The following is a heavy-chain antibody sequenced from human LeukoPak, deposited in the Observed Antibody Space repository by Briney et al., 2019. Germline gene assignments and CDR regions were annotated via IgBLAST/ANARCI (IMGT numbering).Heavy chain of an antibody. V-gene: IGHV4-61*02. CDR3: ARGRGPCSSTSCYIWFDP. J-gene: IGHJ5*02. D-gene: IGHD2-2*02. CDR1: GGSISSGSYY. CDR2: IYTSGST. Sequence: SQTLSLTCTVSGGSISSGSYYWSWIRQPAGKGLEWIGRIYTSGSTNYNPSLKSRVTISVDTSKNQFSLKLSSVTAADTAVYYCARGRGPCSSTSCYIWFDPWGQGTLVTVSS.